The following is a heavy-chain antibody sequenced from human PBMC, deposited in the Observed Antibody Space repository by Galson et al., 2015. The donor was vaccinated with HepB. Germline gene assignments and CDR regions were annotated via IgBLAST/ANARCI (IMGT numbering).Heavy chain of an antibody. CDR1: GFTFSGSA. CDR2: IRSKANSYAT. V-gene: IGHV3-73*01. Sequence: SLRLSCAASGFTFSGSAMHWVRQASGKGLEWVGRIRSKANSYATAYAASVKGRFTISRDDSKNTAYLQMNSLKTEDTAVYYCTRLVDVVVPAAILEPPRGVYYYYYGMDVWGQGTTVTVSS. D-gene: IGHD2-2*01. J-gene: IGHJ6*02. CDR3: TRLVDVVVPAAILEPPRGVYYYYYGMDV.